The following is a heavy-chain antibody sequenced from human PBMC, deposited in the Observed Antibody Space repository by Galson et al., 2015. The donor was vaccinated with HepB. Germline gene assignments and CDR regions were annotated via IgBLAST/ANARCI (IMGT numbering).Heavy chain of an antibody. CDR2: ISSSSSTI. CDR3: LSIAAAGTGLTWAD. V-gene: IGHV3-48*04. Sequence: SLRLSCAASGFTFSSYSMNWVRQAPGKGLEWVSYISSSSSTIYYADSVKGRFTISRDNAKNSLYLQMNSLRAEDTAVYYCLSIAAAGTGLTWADWGQGTLVTVSS. J-gene: IGHJ4*02. D-gene: IGHD6-13*01. CDR1: GFTFSSYS.